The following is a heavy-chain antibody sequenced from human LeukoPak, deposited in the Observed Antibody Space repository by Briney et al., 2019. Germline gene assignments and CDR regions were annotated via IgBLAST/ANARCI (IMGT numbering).Heavy chain of an antibody. D-gene: IGHD2-21*01. J-gene: IGHJ4*02. V-gene: IGHV4-39*07. Sequence: SETLSLTCTVSGGSISTSTYYWAWIRQPPGKGLEWIGSIYYTGTTYYSPSLKSRVTILLDTSKKQFSLKLRSVTAADTAVYYCARGVVIAPQTFDYWGQGTLVTVSS. CDR1: GGSISTSTYY. CDR2: IYYTGTT. CDR3: ARGVVIAPQTFDY.